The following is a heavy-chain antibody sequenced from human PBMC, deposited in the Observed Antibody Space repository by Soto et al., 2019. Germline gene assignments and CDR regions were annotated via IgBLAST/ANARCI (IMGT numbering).Heavy chain of an antibody. CDR3: ARDPALPYSSSWYNYHYYYGMDV. CDR1: GFTFSSYG. CDR2: IWYDGSNK. J-gene: IGHJ6*02. D-gene: IGHD6-13*01. Sequence: PGGSLRLSCAASGFTFSSYGMHWVRQAPGKXLEWVAVIWYDGSNKYYADSVKGRFTISRDNSKNTLYLQMNSLRAEDTAVYYCARDPALPYSSSWYNYHYYYGMDVWGQGTTVTVSS. V-gene: IGHV3-33*01.